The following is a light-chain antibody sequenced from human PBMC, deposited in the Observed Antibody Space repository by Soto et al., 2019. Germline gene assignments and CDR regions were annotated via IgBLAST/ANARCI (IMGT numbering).Light chain of an antibody. CDR3: SSYTSSSTLSTYV. J-gene: IGLJ1*01. CDR1: SSDVGGYNY. Sequence: QSALTQSASVSGSPGQSITISCTGTSSDVGGYNYVSWYQHHPGKATKLMIYDVSNRPSGVSNRFSCSKSGNTASLIISGLQAEDEADYYCSSYTSSSTLSTYVFGTGTKLTVL. V-gene: IGLV2-14*03. CDR2: DVS.